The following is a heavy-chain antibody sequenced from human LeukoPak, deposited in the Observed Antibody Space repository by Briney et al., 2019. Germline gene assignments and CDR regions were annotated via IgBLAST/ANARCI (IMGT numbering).Heavy chain of an antibody. CDR1: GFSIGTGYS. CDR3: ARREAGALDY. V-gene: IGHV4-38-2*01. J-gene: IGHJ4*02. Sequence: PSETLSLTCSVSGFSIGTGYSWGWIRQPPGKGLEWIGSIYYSGSTYYNPSLKSRVTISVDTSKNQFSLKLSSVTAADTAVYYCARREAGALDYWGQGTLVTVSS. D-gene: IGHD4-17*01. CDR2: IYYSGST.